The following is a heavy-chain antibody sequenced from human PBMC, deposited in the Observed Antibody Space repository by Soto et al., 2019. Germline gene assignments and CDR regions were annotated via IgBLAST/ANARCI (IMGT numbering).Heavy chain of an antibody. D-gene: IGHD2-15*01. CDR3: ARDCSGGSCYPGMDV. Sequence: PGGSLRLSCAASGFTFNSYTINWVRQAPGKRLEWLSSISSSGYIFSTDSVRGRFTISRDNAKNSVYLQINSLGAEDTAVDFCARDCSGGSCYPGMDVWGQGTTVTVSS. CDR1: GFTFNSYT. CDR2: ISSSGYI. J-gene: IGHJ6*02. V-gene: IGHV3-21*01.